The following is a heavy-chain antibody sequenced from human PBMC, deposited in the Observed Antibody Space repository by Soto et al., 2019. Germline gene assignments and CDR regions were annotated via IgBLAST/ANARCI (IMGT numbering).Heavy chain of an antibody. D-gene: IGHD2-2*01. Sequence: ASVKVSCKASGYTFINFGITWVRQAPGQGLEWMGWISPKNGNTNYAQKFQGRLGMTTETSTTTSYMELRSLRSDDTAVYYCARLIPAGEFAVVPPSYYAMHFWGRGTTVTVSS. CDR2: ISPKNGNT. CDR3: ARLIPAGEFAVVPPSYYAMHF. J-gene: IGHJ6*02. CDR1: GYTFINFG. V-gene: IGHV1-18*04.